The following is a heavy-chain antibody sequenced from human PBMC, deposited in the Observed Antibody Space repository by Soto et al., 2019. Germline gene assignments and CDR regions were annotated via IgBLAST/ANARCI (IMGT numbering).Heavy chain of an antibody. CDR2: IRSKANSYAT. V-gene: IGHV3-73*01. Sequence: HPGGSLRLSCAASGFTFSGSAMHWVRQASGKGLEWVGRIRSKANSYATAYAASVKGRFTISRDDSKNTAYLQMNSLKTEDTAVYYCTRPAGVSSGWVDYWGQGTLVTVSS. CDR3: TRPAGVSSGWVDY. D-gene: IGHD6-19*01. CDR1: GFTFSGSA. J-gene: IGHJ4*02.